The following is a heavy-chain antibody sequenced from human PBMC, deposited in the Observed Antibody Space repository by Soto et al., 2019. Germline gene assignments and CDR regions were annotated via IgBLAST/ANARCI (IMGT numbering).Heavy chain of an antibody. CDR1: GGSFSGYY. CDR3: SRLYIPVLVVAAIVY. V-gene: IGHV4-34*01. D-gene: IGHD2-15*01. Sequence: QVQLQQWGAGLLKPSETLSLTCAVYGGSFSGYYWSWIRQPPGKGLEWIGEINHSGSTNYNPSLRSRVTISVDTSKNQFSLRLSSVTAADTAVYYCSRLYIPVLVVAAIVYWGLGTLFTVSS. J-gene: IGHJ4*02. CDR2: INHSGST.